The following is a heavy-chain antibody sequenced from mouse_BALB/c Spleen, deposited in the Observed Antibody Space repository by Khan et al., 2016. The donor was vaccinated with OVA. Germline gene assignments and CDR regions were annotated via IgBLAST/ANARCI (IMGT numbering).Heavy chain of an antibody. CDR1: GYSFTNHG. D-gene: IGHD2-10*01. J-gene: IGHJ4*01. CDR2: INTYTGEP. Sequence: QIQLVQSGPELKKPGETVKISCKASGYSFTNHGMNWVKQSPGKALKWMGWINTYTGEPTYADDFKGRFAFSLETSANTAYLQINILKNEDTATYFCARPPYFSYTLDYWGQGTSVTVSS. V-gene: IGHV9-3-1*01. CDR3: ARPPYFSYTLDY.